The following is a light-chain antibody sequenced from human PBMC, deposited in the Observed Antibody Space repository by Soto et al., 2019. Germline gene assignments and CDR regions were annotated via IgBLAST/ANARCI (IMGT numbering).Light chain of an antibody. V-gene: IGKV1-33*01. CDR2: DAA. CDR3: QQYDSLPPT. Sequence: DIQLTQSPSSLSASVGDRVTITCQASQDINRYVNWYQQQLGKAPKLLMFDAATLESGVPSRFSGSGSGTKFTLTISSLQPEDFATYFCQQYDSLPPTFGGGTKVDIQ. CDR1: QDINRY. J-gene: IGKJ4*01.